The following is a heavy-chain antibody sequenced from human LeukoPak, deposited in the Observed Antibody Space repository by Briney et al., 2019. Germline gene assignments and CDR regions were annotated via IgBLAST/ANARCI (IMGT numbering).Heavy chain of an antibody. CDR2: ISAYNGNT. V-gene: IGHV1-18*01. J-gene: IGHJ5*02. CDR1: GYTFTSYG. CDR3: SRRSLDWFDP. Sequence: ASVKVSCKASGYTFTSYGIRWVRQAPGQGLGWMGWISAYNGNTNYAQKLQGRVTMTTDTSTSTAYMELRSLKSDDTAVYYCSRRSLDWFDPWGQGTLVSVSS.